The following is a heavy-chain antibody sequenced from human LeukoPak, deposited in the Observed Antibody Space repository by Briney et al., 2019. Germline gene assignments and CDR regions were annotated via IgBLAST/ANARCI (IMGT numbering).Heavy chain of an antibody. V-gene: IGHV3-11*05. D-gene: IGHD6-19*01. CDR1: GFTFSDYY. CDR2: ISSSSSYT. CDR3: ARVRKYSSGWYDALDI. J-gene: IGHJ3*02. Sequence: GGSLRLSCVASGFTFSDYYMSWIRQAPGKGLEWVSYISSSSSYTNYADSVKGRFTISRDNAKNSLYLQMNSLRAEDTAVYYCARVRKYSSGWYDALDIWGQGTMVTVSS.